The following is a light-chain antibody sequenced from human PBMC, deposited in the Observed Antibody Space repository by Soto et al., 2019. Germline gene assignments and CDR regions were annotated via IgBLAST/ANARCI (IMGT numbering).Light chain of an antibody. CDR1: QDINSR. Sequence: DIQITQSPSSVSASVGATVTITCRASQDINSRLAWFQQQPGRPPKYVIQAATMLQSGFPSRFAGSGSGRDFTLTIHTLQPEDSATYYCLQVANFPRTFGQGTKVDIK. CDR2: AAT. CDR3: LQVANFPRT. V-gene: IGKV1-12*01. J-gene: IGKJ1*01.